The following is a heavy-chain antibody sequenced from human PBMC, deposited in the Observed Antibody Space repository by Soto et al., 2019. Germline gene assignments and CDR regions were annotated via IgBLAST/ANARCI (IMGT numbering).Heavy chain of an antibody. CDR2: IDWDDDK. CDR3: ARSVAGKGRNDY. Sequence: SGPTLVNPTQTPTLTCTFSGFSLSTSGMCVSWNRQPPGKALEWLARIDWDDDKYYSTSLKTRLTISKDTSKNQVVLTMTNMDPVDTATYYCARSVAGKGRNDYWGQGTLVTVSS. D-gene: IGHD6-19*01. CDR1: GFSLSTSGMC. J-gene: IGHJ4*02. V-gene: IGHV2-70*11.